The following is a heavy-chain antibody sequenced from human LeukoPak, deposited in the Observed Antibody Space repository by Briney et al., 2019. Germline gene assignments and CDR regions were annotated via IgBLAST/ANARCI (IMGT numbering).Heavy chain of an antibody. J-gene: IGHJ4*02. CDR2: IYYSGST. CDR1: GGSISSYY. V-gene: IGHV4-59*01. CDR3: AREGSSGWYYFDY. Sequence: PSETLSLTCTVSGGSISSYYWSWIRQPPGKGLEWIGYIYYSGSTNYNPSLKSRVTISVDTSKNQFSLKLSSVTAADTAVYYCAREGSSGWYYFDYWGQGTLVTVSP. D-gene: IGHD6-19*01.